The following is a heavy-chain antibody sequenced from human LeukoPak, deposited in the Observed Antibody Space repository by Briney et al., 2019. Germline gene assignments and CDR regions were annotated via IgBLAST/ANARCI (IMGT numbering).Heavy chain of an antibody. CDR3: ARVIDVAAAGYFDS. V-gene: IGHV4-38-2*02. CDR1: GFSITTGYY. D-gene: IGHD6-13*01. Sequence: SQTLSLTCSVSGFSITTGYYWAWIRQPPGKGLEWIGTIFRIGSSYFNPSLKSRVTISVDTSKNQFSLKLSSVTAADTALYYCARVIDVAAAGYFDSWGQGTQVTVSS. J-gene: IGHJ4*02. CDR2: IFRIGSS.